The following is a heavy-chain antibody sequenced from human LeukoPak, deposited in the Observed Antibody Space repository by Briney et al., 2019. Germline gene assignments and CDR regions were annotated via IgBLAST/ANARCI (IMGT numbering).Heavy chain of an antibody. CDR2: VSAYDGST. J-gene: IGHJ6*02. CDR1: GYSFTSYG. V-gene: IGHV1-18*01. Sequence: GASVKVSCKASGYSFTSYGFAWVRRAPGQGLVWMGWVSAYDGSTNYAQKIRGRVTMTTDASKNTVYMELRSLSFDDTAVYYCTRGGRDGMDVWGQGTTVTVSS. CDR3: TRGGRDGMDV. D-gene: IGHD3-10*01.